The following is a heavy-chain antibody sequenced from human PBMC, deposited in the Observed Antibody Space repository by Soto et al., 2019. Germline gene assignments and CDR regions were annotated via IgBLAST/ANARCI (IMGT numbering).Heavy chain of an antibody. Sequence: QVQLVESGGGVVQPGRSLRLSCEASDFTFGNYGMHWVRQAPGKGLEWVAMIWYDGSQKYYADSVKGRFTLSRDNSKNTLYLQVSSLRPEDTSVYYCARDRSERYFDVWGRRTLVIVSS. V-gene: IGHV3-33*01. CDR1: DFTFGNYG. CDR2: IWYDGSQK. CDR3: ARDRSERYFDV. J-gene: IGHJ2*01. D-gene: IGHD6-19*01.